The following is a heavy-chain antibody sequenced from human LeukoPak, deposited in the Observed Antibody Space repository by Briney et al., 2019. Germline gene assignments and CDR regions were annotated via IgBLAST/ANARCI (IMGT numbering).Heavy chain of an antibody. CDR1: GGTFSSYA. CDR2: IIPIFGTA. V-gene: IGHV1-69*06. D-gene: IGHD3-9*01. Sequence: SVKVSCKASGGTFSSYAISWVRQAPGQGLEWMGGIIPIFGTANYAQKFQGRVTITADKSTSTAYVELSSLRSEDTAVYYCARGGYYDILTGYGMDVWGKGTTVTVSS. J-gene: IGHJ6*04. CDR3: ARGGYYDILTGYGMDV.